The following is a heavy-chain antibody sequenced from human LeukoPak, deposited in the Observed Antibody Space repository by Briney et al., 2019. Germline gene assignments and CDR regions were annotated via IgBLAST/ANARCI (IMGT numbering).Heavy chain of an antibody. Sequence: GGSLRPSCAASGFTFSSYGMHWVRQAPGKGLEWVAFIRYDGSNKYYADSVKGRFTISRDNSKNTLYLQMNSLRAEDTAVYYCAKPGGYSSSWYLDWFDPWGQGTLVTVSS. CDR2: IRYDGSNK. CDR3: AKPGGYSSSWYLDWFDP. D-gene: IGHD6-13*01. J-gene: IGHJ5*02. CDR1: GFTFSSYG. V-gene: IGHV3-30*02.